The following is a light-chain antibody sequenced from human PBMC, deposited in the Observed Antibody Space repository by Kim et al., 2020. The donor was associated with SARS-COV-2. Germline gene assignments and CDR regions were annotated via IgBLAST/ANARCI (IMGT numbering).Light chain of an antibody. CDR1: IIGSRR. CDR3: QVWDSSSDRV. Sequence: VAPGKTGRITGGGNIIGSRRVLWYQQKPGQAPVLVIYYDSDRPSVIPERFSGSNSGNTATLTISRVEAGDEADYYCQVWDSSSDRVFGGGTQLTVL. J-gene: IGLJ3*02. CDR2: YDS. V-gene: IGLV3-21*04.